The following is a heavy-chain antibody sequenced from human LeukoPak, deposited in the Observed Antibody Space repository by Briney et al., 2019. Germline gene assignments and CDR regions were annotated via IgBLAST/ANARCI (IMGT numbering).Heavy chain of an antibody. CDR1: GGSISSYY. CDR3: ARGGWSLDY. CDR2: ISYTGIT. V-gene: IGHV4-59*01. J-gene: IGHJ4*02. Sequence: PSETLSLTCSVSGGSISSYYWSWIRHPPGKGLEWIGYISYTGITNYNPSLKSRVTISVDTSKNQFSLRLNSVAAADTAVYYCARGGWSLDYWGQGTLVTVSS. D-gene: IGHD3-3*01.